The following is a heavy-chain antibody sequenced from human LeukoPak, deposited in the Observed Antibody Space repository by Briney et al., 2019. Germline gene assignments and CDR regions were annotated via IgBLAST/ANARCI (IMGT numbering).Heavy chain of an antibody. V-gene: IGHV1-69*05. D-gene: IGHD3-3*01. CDR1: GGTFSSYA. CDR3: ARDLRYYDFWSGPSRRYYYYMDV. J-gene: IGHJ6*03. Sequence: SVKVSCKASGGTFSSYAISWVRQAPGQGLEWMGGIIPFFGTANYAQKFQGRVTITTDESTSTAYMELSSLRSEDTAVYYCARDLRYYDFWSGPSRRYYYYMDVWGKGTTVTVSS. CDR2: IIPFFGTA.